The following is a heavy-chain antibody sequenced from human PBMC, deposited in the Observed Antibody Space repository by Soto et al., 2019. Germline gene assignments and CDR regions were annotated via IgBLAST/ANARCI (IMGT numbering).Heavy chain of an antibody. CDR2: IYYSGST. V-gene: IGHV4-59*01. D-gene: IGHD3-10*01. CDR3: ARGSGRYYGSGSYYPHWYFDL. Sequence: QVQLQESGPGLVKPSETLSLTCTVSGGSISSYYWSWIRQPPGKGLEWIGYIYYSGSTNYNPSLKSRVTISVDTSKNQFSLKLSSVTAADTAVYYCARGSGRYYGSGSYYPHWYFDLWGRGTLVTVSS. CDR1: GGSISSYY. J-gene: IGHJ2*01.